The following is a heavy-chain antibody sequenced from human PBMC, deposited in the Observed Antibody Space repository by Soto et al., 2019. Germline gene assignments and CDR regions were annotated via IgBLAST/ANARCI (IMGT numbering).Heavy chain of an antibody. CDR2: INHSGST. D-gene: IGHD3-22*01. Sequence: SETLSLTCAVYGGSFSGYYWSWIRQPPGKGLEWIGEINHSGSTNYNPSLKSRVTISVDTSKNQFSLKLSSVTAADTAVYYCARSQYDSSGYHDAFDIWGRGTMVTVSS. J-gene: IGHJ3*02. CDR3: ARSQYDSSGYHDAFDI. V-gene: IGHV4-34*01. CDR1: GGSFSGYY.